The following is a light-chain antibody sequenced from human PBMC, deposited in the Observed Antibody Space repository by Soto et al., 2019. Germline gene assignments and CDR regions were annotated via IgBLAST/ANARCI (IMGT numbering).Light chain of an antibody. Sequence: SYELTQPPSVSVSPGQTARITCSGDALSTQYAYWYQQKPGQAPVLVIYKDSERPSGIPERFSGSSSGTTVTLTISGARAEDEADYYCQSADSSGTVVFGGGTKLTVL. CDR2: KDS. J-gene: IGLJ2*01. V-gene: IGLV3-25*03. CDR3: QSADSSGTVV. CDR1: ALSTQY.